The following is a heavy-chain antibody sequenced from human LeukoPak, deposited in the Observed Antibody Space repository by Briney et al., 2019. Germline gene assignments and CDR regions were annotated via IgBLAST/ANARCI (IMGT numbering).Heavy chain of an antibody. D-gene: IGHD3-22*01. Sequence: GGSLRLSCAASGFTFSSYAMSWVRQAPGKGLEWVSKISSSGDTIYYADSVKGRFTISRDNAKNSLYLQMNSLRAEDTAVYNCTRDPSYYYDNTGYNWGQGTLVTVSS. CDR2: ISSSGDTI. V-gene: IGHV3-48*01. J-gene: IGHJ4*02. CDR3: TRDPSYYYDNTGYN. CDR1: GFTFSSYA.